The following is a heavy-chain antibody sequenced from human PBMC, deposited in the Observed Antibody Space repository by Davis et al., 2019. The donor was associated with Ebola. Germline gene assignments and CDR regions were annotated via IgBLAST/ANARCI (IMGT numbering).Heavy chain of an antibody. CDR2: IIPLFGTT. CDR1: GNTISTYT. CDR3: ARAVGCSSTSCLYYYYGMDV. V-gene: IGHV1-18*01. J-gene: IGHJ6*04. D-gene: IGHD2-2*01. Sequence: AASVKVSCKASGNTISTYTIDWVRQAPGQGLEWMGGIIPLFGTTNYAQKLQGRVTMTTDTSTSTAYMELRSLRSDDTAVYYCARAVGCSSTSCLYYYYGMDVWGKGTTVTVSS.